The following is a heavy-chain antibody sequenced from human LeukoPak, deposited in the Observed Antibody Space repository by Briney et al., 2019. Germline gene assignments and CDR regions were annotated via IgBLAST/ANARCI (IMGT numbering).Heavy chain of an antibody. CDR3: AKEGYYYDSSGYYDFDY. D-gene: IGHD3-22*01. CDR1: GFTFSSYA. CDR2: ISGSGGST. Sequence: GGSLRLSCAASGFTFSSYAMSWVRQAPGKGLEWVSAISGSGGSTYYADSVEGRFTISRDNSKNTLYLQMNSLRAEDTAVYYCAKEGYYYDSSGYYDFDYWGQGTLVTVSS. V-gene: IGHV3-23*01. J-gene: IGHJ4*02.